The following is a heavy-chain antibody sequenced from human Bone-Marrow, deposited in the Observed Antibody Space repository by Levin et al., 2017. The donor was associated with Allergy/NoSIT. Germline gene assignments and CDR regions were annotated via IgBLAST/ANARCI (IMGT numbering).Heavy chain of an antibody. CDR1: GGSISRAGYH. J-gene: IGHJ4*02. Sequence: SETLSLTCTVSGGSISRAGYHWTWIRQSPGKGPEWIGYISYRGTTYYNPSLKSRLTMSLDTSEQRFSLNLNSVTAADTAIYYCARLDGYYFDYWGQGTLVTVSS. V-gene: IGHV4-31*03. CDR2: ISYRGTT. D-gene: IGHD3-9*01. CDR3: ARLDGYYFDY.